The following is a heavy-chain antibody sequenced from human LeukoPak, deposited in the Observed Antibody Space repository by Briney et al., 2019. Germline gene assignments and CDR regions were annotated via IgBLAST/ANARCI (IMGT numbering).Heavy chain of an antibody. V-gene: IGHV3-20*04. CDR2: INWNGETT. CDR1: GFSFVDNG. D-gene: IGHD3-10*01. CDR3: ATHSYYYGSGSYSHYLDY. Sequence: PGGSLRLSCAASGFSFVDNGMSWVRQAPGKGLEWVSGINWNGETTGCVDSVKGRFTISRDNTKNSLYLQMNSLRAEDTALYYCATHSYYYGSGSYSHYLDYCGQGTLVTVSS. J-gene: IGHJ4*02.